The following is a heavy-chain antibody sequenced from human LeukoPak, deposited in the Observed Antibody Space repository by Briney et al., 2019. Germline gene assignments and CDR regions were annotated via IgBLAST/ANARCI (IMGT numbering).Heavy chain of an antibody. CDR3: ARERGYSFDY. J-gene: IGHJ4*02. CDR1: GFTFSSYA. D-gene: IGHD5-18*01. V-gene: IGHV3-30*01. Sequence: PGRSLRLSCAASGFTFSSYAMHWVRQAPGKGLEWVAVISYDGSNKYYADSVKGRFTISRGNSKNTLYLQMNSLRAEDTAVYYCARERGYSFDYWGQGTLVTVSS. CDR2: ISYDGSNK.